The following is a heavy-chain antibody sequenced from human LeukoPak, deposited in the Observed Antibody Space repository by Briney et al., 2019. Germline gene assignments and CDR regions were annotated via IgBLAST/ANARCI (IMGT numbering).Heavy chain of an antibody. V-gene: IGHV3-21*01. D-gene: IGHD3-16*01. CDR3: ARERGVEGYFDY. Sequence: PGGSLRLSCAASGFTFSSYSMNWVRQAPGKGLEWVSSISSSSSYIYYADSVKGRFTISRDNAKNSLYLQMNSLRVEDTAVYYCARERGVEGYFDYWGQGTLVTVSS. CDR1: GFTFSSYS. CDR2: ISSSSSYI. J-gene: IGHJ4*02.